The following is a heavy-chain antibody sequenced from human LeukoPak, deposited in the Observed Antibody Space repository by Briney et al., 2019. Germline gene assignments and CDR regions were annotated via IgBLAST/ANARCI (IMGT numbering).Heavy chain of an antibody. Sequence: GRSLRLSCAASGFTFSSYVMHWVRQAPGKGLEWVAVIWYDGIYKYHADSVKRRFTRSRDDFKNTLYLQMNSLRAEDTAVYYCARDHLKPGAPDHYYGLDVWGQGTTVTVSS. CDR1: GFTFSSYV. J-gene: IGHJ6*02. D-gene: IGHD4/OR15-4a*01. CDR2: IWYDGIYK. CDR3: ARDHLKPGAPDHYYGLDV. V-gene: IGHV3-33*01.